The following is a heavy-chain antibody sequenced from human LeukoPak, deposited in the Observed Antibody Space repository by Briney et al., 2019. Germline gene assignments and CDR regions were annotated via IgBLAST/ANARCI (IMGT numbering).Heavy chain of an antibody. CDR2: ISGDAHDT. CDR3: AKRPEGGSGYLNY. J-gene: IGHJ4*02. V-gene: IGHV3-43*02. D-gene: IGHD3-22*01. Sequence: GGSLRLSCAASGFTFHHYAMHWVRQAPGKVLEWVSLISGDAHDTYYADSVKGRFTISRDNGKNSLYLQMNSLRTEDTALYYCAKRPEGGSGYLNYWGQGALVTVSS. CDR1: GFTFHHYA.